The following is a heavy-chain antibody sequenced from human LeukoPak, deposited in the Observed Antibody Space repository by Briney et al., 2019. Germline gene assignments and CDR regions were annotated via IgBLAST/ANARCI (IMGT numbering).Heavy chain of an antibody. Sequence: SETLSLTCTVSGYSISNGYYWSWIRQPPGKGLEWIGYIYYSGSTNYNPSLKSRVTISVDTSKNQFSLKLSSVTAADTAVYYCARPGYSSSLVVDVWGKGTTVTISS. CDR1: GYSISNGYY. CDR2: IYYSGST. D-gene: IGHD6-6*01. CDR3: ARPGYSSSLVVDV. V-gene: IGHV4-59*12. J-gene: IGHJ6*04.